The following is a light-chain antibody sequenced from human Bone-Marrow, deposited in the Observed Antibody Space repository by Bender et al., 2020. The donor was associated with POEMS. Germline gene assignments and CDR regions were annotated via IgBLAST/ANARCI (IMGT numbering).Light chain of an antibody. V-gene: IGLV2-14*01. CDR3: SSHSSTTTFV. J-gene: IGLJ2*01. Sequence: QSALTQPASVSGAPGQSITISCTGTSSDVGGYNFVSWYQQHPGKAPKLIIYGVTNRPSGVSSRFSGSKSGNAASLTISGLQAEDEGYYYCSSHSSTTTFVFGGGTKLTVL. CDR1: SSDVGGYNF. CDR2: GVT.